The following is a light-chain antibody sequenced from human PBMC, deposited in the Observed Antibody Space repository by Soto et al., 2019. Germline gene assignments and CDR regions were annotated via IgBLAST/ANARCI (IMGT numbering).Light chain of an antibody. V-gene: IGKV3-20*01. CDR1: QSVGSRS. CDR3: QRYGRSPT. Sequence: EIVFTQSPGTLSLSPGERATLSCRASQSVGSRSLAWYQQKPGQAPRVLLYGTSERATGIPDRFSGSGSGTEFTLTISRLEPEDFAVYFCQRYGRSPTFGQGTKVDIK. J-gene: IGKJ1*01. CDR2: GTS.